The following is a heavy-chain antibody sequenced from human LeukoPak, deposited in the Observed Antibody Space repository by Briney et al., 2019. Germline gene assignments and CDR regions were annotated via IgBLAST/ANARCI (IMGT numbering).Heavy chain of an antibody. CDR2: IYTSGST. D-gene: IGHD3-10*01. CDR3: ARVLWFGELLSPNWFDP. Sequence: PSETLSLTCTVSGGSISSYYWSWIRQPAGKGLEWIGRIYTSGSTNYNPSLKSRVTIALDTSKNQFSLKLSSVTAADTAVYYCARVLWFGELLSPNWFDPWGQGTLVTVSS. J-gene: IGHJ5*02. V-gene: IGHV4-4*07. CDR1: GGSISSYY.